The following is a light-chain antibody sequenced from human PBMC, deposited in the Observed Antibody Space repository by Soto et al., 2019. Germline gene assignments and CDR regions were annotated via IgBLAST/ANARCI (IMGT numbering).Light chain of an antibody. CDR2: GHN. Sequence: QSELTQPPSVSGAPGQRVTFSCTGSYSNIGAGYEVHWYQQVPGSAPKLLVSGHNNRPAGVPDRFFGSKSGSSASLTIIGLQAEDEADYYWQSFDNSVSGSGVFGGGTKLTVL. CDR3: QSFDNSVSGSGV. V-gene: IGLV1-40*01. J-gene: IGLJ3*02. CDR1: YSNIGAGYE.